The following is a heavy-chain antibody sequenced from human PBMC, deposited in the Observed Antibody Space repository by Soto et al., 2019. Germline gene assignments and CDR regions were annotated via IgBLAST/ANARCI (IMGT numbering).Heavy chain of an antibody. CDR2: IIPIFGTA. CDR1: GGTFSSYA. CDR3: ARAVQANWGCDY. Sequence: QVQLVQSGAEVKKPGSSVKVSCKASGGTFSSYAISWVRQAPGQGLEWLGGIIPIFGTANYAQKFQGRDTITAGESTSTAYMELSSLRSDDTAVDSGARAVQANWGCDYWGQGTLVTVSS. J-gene: IGHJ4*02. V-gene: IGHV1-69*01. D-gene: IGHD7-27*01.